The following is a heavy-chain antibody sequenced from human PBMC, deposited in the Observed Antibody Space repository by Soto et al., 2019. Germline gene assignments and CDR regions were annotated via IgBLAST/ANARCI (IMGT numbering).Heavy chain of an antibody. CDR2: INPKSDDT. V-gene: IGHV1-2*02. J-gene: IGHJ5*02. CDR1: GYPFSDNQ. D-gene: IGHD4-4*01. Sequence: ASVKVSCKASGYPFSDNQIHWLRRAPGQGLEWMGRINPKSDDTNYAQKFQGRVTMTRDTSIDTAYLELTGLTSDDTATYYCARKHSLDYIRWGLDPWGQGTLVTVS. CDR3: ARKHSLDYIRWGLDP.